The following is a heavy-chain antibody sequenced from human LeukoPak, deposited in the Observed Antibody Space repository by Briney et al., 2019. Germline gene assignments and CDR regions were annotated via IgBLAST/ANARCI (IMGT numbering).Heavy chain of an antibody. J-gene: IGHJ4*02. Sequence: PGGSLRLSCAASGFTFSRYAMHWVRQAPGKGLEWVAVISYDGSNKYYADSVKGRFTISRDNSKNTLYLQMNSLRAEDTAVYYCAREGLAAAGIYYFDYWGQGTLVTVSS. CDR2: ISYDGSNK. V-gene: IGHV3-30-3*01. CDR1: GFTFSRYA. CDR3: AREGLAAAGIYYFDY. D-gene: IGHD6-13*01.